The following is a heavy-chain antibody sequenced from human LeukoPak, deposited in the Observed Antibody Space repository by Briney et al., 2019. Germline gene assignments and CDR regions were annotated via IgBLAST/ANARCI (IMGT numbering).Heavy chain of an antibody. CDR2: ISAYNGNT. Sequence: GASVKVSCKASGYTSTSYGISWARQAPGQGLEWKGWISAYNGNTNYAQKLQGRVNMTTDTSTSTAYMELRSLISDDTAEYYCARDAYVFSIALDNFDYWGQGTLVTVSS. D-gene: IGHD3-16*01. J-gene: IGHJ4*02. CDR1: GYTSTSYG. V-gene: IGHV1-18*01. CDR3: ARDAYVFSIALDNFDY.